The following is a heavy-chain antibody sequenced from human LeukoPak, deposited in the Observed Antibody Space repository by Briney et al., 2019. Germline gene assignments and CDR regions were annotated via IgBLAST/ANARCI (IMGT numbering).Heavy chain of an antibody. CDR3: ARHVPRIVAAGTSNFDY. CDR2: IYSDGST. Sequence: SETLSLTCTVSGGSISSYYWSWIRQPPGKGLEWIGYIYSDGSTSYYPSPKSRVTISVDTSKNQFSLKLSSVTAADTAVYYCARHVPRIVAAGTSNFDYWGQGTLVTVSS. V-gene: IGHV4-59*08. D-gene: IGHD6-13*01. CDR1: GGSISSYY. J-gene: IGHJ4*02.